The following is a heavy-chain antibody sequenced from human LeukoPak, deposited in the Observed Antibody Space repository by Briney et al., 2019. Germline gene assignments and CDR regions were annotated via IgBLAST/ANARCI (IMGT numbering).Heavy chain of an antibody. J-gene: IGHJ6*03. CDR3: ARLGVVGNYYYMDV. V-gene: IGHV4-59*01. CDR1: GGSISSYY. Sequence: SETLSLTCIVSGGSISSYYWSWIRQPPGKGLEWIGYIYYSGSTNYNPSLKSRVTISVDTSKNQFSLKLSSVTAADTAVYYCARLGVVGNYYYMDVWGKGTTVTVSS. D-gene: IGHD3-16*01. CDR2: IYYSGST.